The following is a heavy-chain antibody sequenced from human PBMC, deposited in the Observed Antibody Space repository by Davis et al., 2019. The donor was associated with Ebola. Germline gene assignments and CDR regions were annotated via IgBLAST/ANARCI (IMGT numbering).Heavy chain of an antibody. J-gene: IGHJ4*02. Sequence: ASVKVSCKASGYTFTNYGITWVRQAPGQGLEWMGWINPHNGNTNYAQNVQGRVTMTTDTSTTTAYMAVGSLRSDDTAVYYCARAQFPTTSDHWGQGTLVTVSS. CDR1: GYTFTNYG. V-gene: IGHV1-18*04. CDR3: ARAQFPTTSDH. CDR2: INPHNGNT. D-gene: IGHD1-1*01.